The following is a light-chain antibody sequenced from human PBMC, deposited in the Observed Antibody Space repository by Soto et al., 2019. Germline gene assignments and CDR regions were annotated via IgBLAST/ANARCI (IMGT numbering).Light chain of an antibody. V-gene: IGKV1-5*01. CDR2: DAS. CDR3: QQYYSYWT. CDR1: QTISNW. Sequence: DIQMTQSPSTLSASVGDRVTITCRASQTISNWLAWYQQKPGKAPKLLIYDASSLEGGVPSRFSGSGSGTEFTLTLSSLQPDDFATYHCQQYYSYWTFGQGTKVDIK. J-gene: IGKJ1*01.